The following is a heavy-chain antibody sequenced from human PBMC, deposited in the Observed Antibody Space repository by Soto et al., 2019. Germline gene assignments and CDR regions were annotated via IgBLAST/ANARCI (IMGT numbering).Heavy chain of an antibody. CDR3: ARRTLETYYDFWSGQQNWFDP. CDR1: GYTFTSYD. V-gene: IGHV1-8*01. D-gene: IGHD3-3*01. J-gene: IGHJ5*02. CDR2: MNPNSGNT. Sequence: ASVKVSCKASGYTFTSYDINWVRQATGQGLEWMGWMNPNSGNTGYAQKFQGRVTMTRNTSISTAYMELSSLRSEDTAVYYCARRTLETYYDFWSGQQNWFDPWGQGTLVTDSS.